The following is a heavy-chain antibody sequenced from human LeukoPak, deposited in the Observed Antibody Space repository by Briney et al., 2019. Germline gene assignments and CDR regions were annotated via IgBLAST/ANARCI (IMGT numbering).Heavy chain of an antibody. Sequence: QPGGSLRLSCAVSGFSFSDFLMDWVRQAPGEGLEWIGRSRNKENNYAAEYAASVKGRFTISRDDSKDSLYLQLSSLKTEDTAVYYCTRENYWNLDYWGQGTLVTVSS. CDR3: TRENYWNLDY. CDR1: GFSFSDFL. J-gene: IGHJ4*02. D-gene: IGHD1-1*01. V-gene: IGHV3-72*01. CDR2: SRNKENNYAA.